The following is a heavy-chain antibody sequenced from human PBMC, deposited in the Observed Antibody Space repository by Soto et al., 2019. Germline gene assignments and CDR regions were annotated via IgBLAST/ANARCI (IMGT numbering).Heavy chain of an antibody. J-gene: IGHJ6*02. Sequence: QVQLQESGPGLVKPSQTLSLTCTVSGDSISVGYYWSWIRQHPGKGLEWIGYVSPSGTTYYNPSLKXXVSMSTDRSKNQFSLEVSSVTAAAPAVYYWARDRGSYGRDVWGQGTTVTVSS. CDR3: ARDRGSYGRDV. CDR1: GDSISVGYY. CDR2: VSPSGTT. V-gene: IGHV4-31*03.